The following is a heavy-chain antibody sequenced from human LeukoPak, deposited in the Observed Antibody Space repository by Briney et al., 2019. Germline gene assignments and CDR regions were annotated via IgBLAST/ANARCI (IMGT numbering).Heavy chain of an antibody. Sequence: ASVKVSCKASGGTFSSYAISWVRQAPGQGLEWMGWINPNSGGTNYAQKFQGWVTMTRDTSISTAYMELSRLRSDDTAVYYCARVPPWSGCPDYWGQGTLVTVSS. CDR1: GGTFSSYA. V-gene: IGHV1-2*04. CDR2: INPNSGGT. J-gene: IGHJ4*02. D-gene: IGHD3-3*01. CDR3: ARVPPWSGCPDY.